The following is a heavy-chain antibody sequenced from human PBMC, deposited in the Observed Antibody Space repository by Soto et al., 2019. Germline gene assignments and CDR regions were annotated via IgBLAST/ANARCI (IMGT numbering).Heavy chain of an antibody. CDR1: GFTFSSYW. D-gene: IGHD6-19*01. CDR3: ARFTRRVAGDY. J-gene: IGHJ4*02. V-gene: IGHV3-7*05. CDR2: IKEDGSET. Sequence: EVQLVESGGDLVQPGGSLRLSCAASGFTFSSYWMSWVRQAPGKGLEWVANIKEDGSETYYVDSVKGRFTISRGNARYSLHLQMNSLRADDSAVYYCARFTRRVAGDYWGQGTLVTVSS.